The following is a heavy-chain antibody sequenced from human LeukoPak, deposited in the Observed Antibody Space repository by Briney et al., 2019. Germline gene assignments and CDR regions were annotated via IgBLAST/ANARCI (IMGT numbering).Heavy chain of an antibody. D-gene: IGHD3-16*02. CDR1: GGSISSYY. Sequence: SETLSLTCTVSGGSISSYYWSWIRQPPGKGLEWIGYIYYSGSTNYNPSLKSRVTISVDTSKNQFSLKLSSVTAADTAVYYCARDLDLSGWFDPWGQGTLVTVSS. CDR3: ARDLDLSGWFDP. J-gene: IGHJ5*02. CDR2: IYYSGST. V-gene: IGHV4-59*12.